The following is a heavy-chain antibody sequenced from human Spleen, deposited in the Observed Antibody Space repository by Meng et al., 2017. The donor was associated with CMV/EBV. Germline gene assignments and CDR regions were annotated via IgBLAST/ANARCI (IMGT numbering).Heavy chain of an antibody. Sequence: GESLKIYRKGSGYSFTSYWIGWVRQMPGKGLEWMVIIYPGDSDTRYSPSFQGQVTIPADKSISTAYLQWSSLKAPDTAMYYCARPYSSSWDDAFDIWGQGTMVTVSS. CDR2: IYPGDSDT. D-gene: IGHD6-13*01. V-gene: IGHV5-51*01. J-gene: IGHJ3*02. CDR3: ARPYSSSWDDAFDI. CDR1: GYSFTSYW.